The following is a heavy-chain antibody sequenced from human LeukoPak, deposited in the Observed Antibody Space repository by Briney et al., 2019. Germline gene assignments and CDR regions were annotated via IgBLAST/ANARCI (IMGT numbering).Heavy chain of an antibody. CDR2: TYSGDSDT. CDR3: ARVDSSGYYYYGMDV. V-gene: IGHV5-51*01. CDR1: GYSFTNYW. Sequence: GESLKISCKGSGYSFTNYWIGWVRLMPGKGLEWMGITYSGDSDTRYSPSFQGQVTISVDKSISTAYLQWSSLKASDTAMYYCARVDSSGYYYYGMDVWGQGTTVTVSS. D-gene: IGHD3-22*01. J-gene: IGHJ6*02.